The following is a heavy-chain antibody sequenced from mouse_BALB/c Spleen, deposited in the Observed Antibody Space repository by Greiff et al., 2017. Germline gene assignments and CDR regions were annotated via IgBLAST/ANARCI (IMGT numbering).Heavy chain of an antibody. CDR1: GYTFTSYT. V-gene: IGHV1-4*02. Sequence: VQLQQSAAELARPGASVKMSCKASGYTFTSYTMHWVKQRPGQGLEWIGYINPSSGYTEYNQKFKDKTTLTADKSSSTAYMQLSSLTSEDSAVYYCARDRDYGSSAWFAYWGQGTLVTVSA. J-gene: IGHJ3*01. CDR3: ARDRDYGSSAWFAY. D-gene: IGHD1-1*01. CDR2: INPSSGYT.